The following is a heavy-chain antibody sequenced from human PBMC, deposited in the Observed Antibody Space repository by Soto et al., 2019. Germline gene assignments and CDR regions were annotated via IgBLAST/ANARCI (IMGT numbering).Heavy chain of an antibody. Sequence: GGSLRLSCAASGFTFSSYSMNWVRQAPGKGLEWVSYISSSSSTIYYADSVKGRFTISRDNAKNSLYLQMNSLRDEDTAVYYCARECDYFWGSYRIFSLGGSGWYYFDYWGQGTLVTVSS. CDR2: ISSSSSTI. CDR3: ARECDYFWGSYRIFSLGGSGWYYFDY. J-gene: IGHJ4*02. V-gene: IGHV3-48*02. CDR1: GFTFSSYS. D-gene: IGHD3-16*02.